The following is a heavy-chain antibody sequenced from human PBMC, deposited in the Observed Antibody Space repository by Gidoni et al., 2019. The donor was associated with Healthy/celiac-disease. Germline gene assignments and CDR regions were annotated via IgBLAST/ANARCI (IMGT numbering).Heavy chain of an antibody. D-gene: IGHD3-3*01. CDR3: AAGGDFWSADYYRGWFDP. J-gene: IGHJ5*02. Sequence: QMQLVQSGPEVKKPGTSVKVSCTASGFTFTSSAVQWVRQARGQRLEWIGWIVVGSGNTNYAQKFQERVTITRDMSTSTAYMELSSLRSEDTAVYYCAAGGDFWSADYYRGWFDPWGQGTLVTVSS. V-gene: IGHV1-58*01. CDR1: GFTFTSSA. CDR2: IVVGSGNT.